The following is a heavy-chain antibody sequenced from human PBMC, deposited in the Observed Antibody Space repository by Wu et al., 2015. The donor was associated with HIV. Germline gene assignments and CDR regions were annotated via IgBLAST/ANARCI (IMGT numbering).Heavy chain of an antibody. CDR3: ARGHYYDSSGYYYDWFDP. CDR1: GYTFTGYY. CDR2: INPNSGGT. D-gene: IGHD3-22*01. Sequence: QVQLVQSGAEVRKPGASVKVSCKASGYTFTGYYMHWVRQALGQGLEWMGWINPNSGGTNYAQKFQGRVTMTRDTSISTAYMELSRLRSDDTAVYYCARGHYYDSSGYYYDWFDPWGQGTLVTVSS. J-gene: IGHJ5*02. V-gene: IGHV1-2*02.